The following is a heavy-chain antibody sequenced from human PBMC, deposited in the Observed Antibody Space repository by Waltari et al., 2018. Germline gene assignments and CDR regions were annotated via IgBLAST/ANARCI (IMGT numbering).Heavy chain of an antibody. V-gene: IGHV1-69*01. D-gene: IGHD3-10*01. CDR2: IIPRLGTA. J-gene: IGHJ3*02. Sequence: QVQLVQSGAEVKKPGSSVKVSCKASGGTFSSYAISWVRQAPAQGIEWLGGIIPRLGTANNARRFKGGVRITADEYTRTAYMELSSLRSEDTAVYYCARGRYYGSGNTPDAFDIWGQGTMVTVSS. CDR3: ARGRYYGSGNTPDAFDI. CDR1: GGTFSSYA.